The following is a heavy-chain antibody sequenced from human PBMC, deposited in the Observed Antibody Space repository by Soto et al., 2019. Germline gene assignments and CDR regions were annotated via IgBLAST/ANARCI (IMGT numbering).Heavy chain of an antibody. V-gene: IGHV1-69*01. CDR1: GGTFSSFA. D-gene: IGHD6-6*01. CDR2: IIPIFGTT. J-gene: IGHJ6*02. CDR3: ATPKASNGSSKIGYIPYGLDF. Sequence: QVQLVQSGAEVQKPGSSVKVSCKSSGGTFSSFAITWVRQAPGQGLEWMGGIIPIFGTTNFAQKFQGRVTLTADASTSTVSMELTSLTFEDPACNYGATPKASNGSSKIGYIPYGLDFWGQGTTVTVSS.